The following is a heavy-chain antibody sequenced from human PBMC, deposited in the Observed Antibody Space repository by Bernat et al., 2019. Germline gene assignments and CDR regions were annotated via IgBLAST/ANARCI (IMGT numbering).Heavy chain of an antibody. CDR2: INSDGSST. V-gene: IGHV3-74*01. Sequence: EVQLVESGGGLVQPGGSLRLSCAASGFTFSSYWMHWVRQAPGKGLVWVSRINSDGSSTSYADSVKGRFTIYRDNAKNTLYLQMNSLRAEDTDVYYCARDSDCSGGSCYRDWYFDLWGRGTLVTVSS. D-gene: IGHD2-15*01. CDR3: ARDSDCSGGSCYRDWYFDL. J-gene: IGHJ2*01. CDR1: GFTFSSYW.